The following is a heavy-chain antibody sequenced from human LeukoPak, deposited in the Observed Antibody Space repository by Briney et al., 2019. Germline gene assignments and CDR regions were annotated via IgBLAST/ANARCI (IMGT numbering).Heavy chain of an antibody. Sequence: GGSLRLSCAASGFTFSSYYMSWVRQAPGKGLEWVANIKQDGSEKYYMDSVKGRFTISRDNAKNSLYLQMNSLRAEDTAVYYCTRDTFGARDSWGQGTLVTVSS. V-gene: IGHV3-7*01. CDR1: GFTFSSYY. CDR3: TRDTFGARDS. D-gene: IGHD3-10*01. CDR2: IKQDGSEK. J-gene: IGHJ4*02.